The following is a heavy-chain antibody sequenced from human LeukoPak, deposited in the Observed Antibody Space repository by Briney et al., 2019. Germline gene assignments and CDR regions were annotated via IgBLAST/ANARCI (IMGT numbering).Heavy chain of an antibody. Sequence: GGSLRLSCAASGFTFSSYAMSWVRQAPGKGLEWVSVISGSGGSTYYADSVKGRFTISRDNAKNSLYLQMNSLRAEDTAVYYCARDLSTVGNSGYYFDYWGQGTLVTVSS. CDR1: GFTFSSYA. J-gene: IGHJ4*02. D-gene: IGHD4-23*01. V-gene: IGHV3-23*01. CDR3: ARDLSTVGNSGYYFDY. CDR2: ISGSGGST.